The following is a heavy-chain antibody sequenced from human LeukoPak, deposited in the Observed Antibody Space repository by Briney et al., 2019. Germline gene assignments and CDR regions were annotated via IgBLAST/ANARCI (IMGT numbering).Heavy chain of an antibody. CDR3: ARGITIFGAVPRGYFDL. CDR2: IYYSGST. V-gene: IGHV4-59*01. CDR1: GGSINSYF. Sequence: SETLSLTCTVSGGSINSYFWSWIRQPPGKGLEWIGYIYYSGSTNYNPSLKSRVTISVDTSKNQFSLKLSSVTAADTAVYYCARGITIFGAVPRGYFDLWGRGTLVTVSS. J-gene: IGHJ2*01. D-gene: IGHD3-3*01.